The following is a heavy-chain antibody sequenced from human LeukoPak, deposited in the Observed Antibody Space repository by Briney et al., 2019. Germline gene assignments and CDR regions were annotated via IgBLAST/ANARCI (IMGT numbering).Heavy chain of an antibody. CDR3: ARDGIVGASRDYYYGMDV. Sequence: SETLSLTCTVPGGSLSSYYWSWIRQPAGKGRERIGRIYTSGITNYNPSLKSRVTMSVDTSKNQFSLKLSAVTAADTAVYYCARDGIVGASRDYYYGMDVWGQGTTVTVSS. CDR2: IYTSGIT. J-gene: IGHJ6*02. V-gene: IGHV4-4*07. CDR1: GGSLSSYY. D-gene: IGHD1-26*01.